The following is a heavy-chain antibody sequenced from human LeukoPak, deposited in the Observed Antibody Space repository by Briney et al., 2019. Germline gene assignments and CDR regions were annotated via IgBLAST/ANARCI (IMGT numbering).Heavy chain of an antibody. CDR1: KFIFRNYG. CDR3: AKGRRVVSSYFDY. CDR2: ISASGDRT. Sequence: PGGSLRLSCAASKFIFRNYGMSWVRQAPGKGLEWVSAISASGDRTYYADSVKGRFTISRDNPENTLFLQMNSLRAEDTAVYYCAKGRRVVSSYFDYWGQGTLVTVSS. D-gene: IGHD2-15*01. V-gene: IGHV3-23*01. J-gene: IGHJ4*02.